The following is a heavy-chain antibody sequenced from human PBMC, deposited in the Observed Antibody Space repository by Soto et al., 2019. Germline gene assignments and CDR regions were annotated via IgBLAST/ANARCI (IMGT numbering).Heavy chain of an antibody. V-gene: IGHV5-10-1*01. CDR1: GGTFSSYT. CDR3: ARTNSYGYNYYYGMDV. CDR2: IDPSDSYT. J-gene: IGHJ6*02. Sequence: KVSCKASGGTFSSYTISWVRQMPGKGLEWMGRIDPSDSYTNYSPSFQGHVTISADKSISTAYLQWSSLKASDTAMYYCARTNSYGYNYYYGMDVWGQGTTVTVSS. D-gene: IGHD5-18*01.